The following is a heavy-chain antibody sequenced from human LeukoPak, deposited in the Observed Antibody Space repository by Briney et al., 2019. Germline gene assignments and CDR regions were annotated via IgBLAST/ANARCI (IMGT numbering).Heavy chain of an antibody. Sequence: SETLSLTCTVSGGSISSSSYYWGWIRQPPGKGLERIGSIYYSGSTYYNPSLKSRVTISVDTSKNQFSLKLSSVTAADTAVSYCARLRYFDWYAFDIWGQGSMVTVSS. CDR2: IYYSGST. V-gene: IGHV4-39*01. D-gene: IGHD3-9*01. CDR3: ARLRYFDWYAFDI. J-gene: IGHJ3*02. CDR1: GGSISSSSYY.